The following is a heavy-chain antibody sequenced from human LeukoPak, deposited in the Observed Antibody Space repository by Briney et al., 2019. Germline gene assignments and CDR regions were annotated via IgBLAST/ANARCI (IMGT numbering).Heavy chain of an antibody. CDR2: INPNSGGT. V-gene: IGHV1-2*02. Sequence: ASVKASCKASGYTFTSYYMHWVRQAPGQGLEWMGWINPNSGGTNYAQKFQGRVTMTRDTSVNTAYMELSRLRSDDTAVYYCARAPVAGTTDFDYWGQGTLVTVSS. CDR3: ARAPVAGTTDFDY. J-gene: IGHJ4*02. CDR1: GYTFTSYY. D-gene: IGHD6-19*01.